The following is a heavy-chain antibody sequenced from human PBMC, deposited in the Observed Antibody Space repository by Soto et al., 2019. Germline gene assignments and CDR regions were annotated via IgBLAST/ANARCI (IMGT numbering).Heavy chain of an antibody. V-gene: IGHV6-1*01. CDR1: VDSVSANSDE. D-gene: IGHD6-6*01. Sequence: QTRSLTCVISVDSVSANSDEWNWIRQSPSRGLERLGRTSYRSKWNFYYAESVKSRMRIIPDTSNNHFSLLLNSVAPEDTAVYYCVRQPLATLALYGMDVWGQGTTVTVSS. CDR2: TSYRSKWNF. J-gene: IGHJ6*02. CDR3: VRQPLATLALYGMDV.